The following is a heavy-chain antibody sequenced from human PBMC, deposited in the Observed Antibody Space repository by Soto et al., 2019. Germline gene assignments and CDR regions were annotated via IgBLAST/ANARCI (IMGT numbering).Heavy chain of an antibody. CDR2: ISGSGGST. J-gene: IGHJ4*02. CDR3: AKDGAPRSIAVAGTMVGDGMVR. V-gene: IGHV3-23*01. D-gene: IGHD6-19*01. CDR1: GFTFSSYA. Sequence: GGSLRLSCAASGFTFSSYAMSWVRQAPGKGLEWVSAISGSGGSTYYADSVKGRFTISRDNSKNTLYLQMNSLRAEDTAVYYCAKDGAPRSIAVAGTMVGDGMVRWGQGTLVTVSS.